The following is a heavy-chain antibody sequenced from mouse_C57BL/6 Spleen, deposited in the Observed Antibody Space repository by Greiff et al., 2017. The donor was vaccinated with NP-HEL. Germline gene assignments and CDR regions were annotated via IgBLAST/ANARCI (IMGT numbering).Heavy chain of an antibody. CDR1: GYTFTSYW. V-gene: IGHV1-64*01. J-gene: IGHJ1*03. CDR3: ARVGGLRRGDWYFDV. CDR2: IHPNSGST. D-gene: IGHD2-4*01. Sequence: QVQLQQPGAELVKPGASVKLSCKASGYTFTSYWMHWVKQRPGQGLEWIGMIHPNSGSTNYNEKFKSKATLTVDKSSSTAYMQLSSLTSEDSAVYYCARVGGLRRGDWYFDVWGTGTTVTVSS.